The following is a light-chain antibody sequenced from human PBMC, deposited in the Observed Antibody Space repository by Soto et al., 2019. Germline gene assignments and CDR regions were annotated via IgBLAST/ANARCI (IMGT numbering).Light chain of an antibody. CDR2: KAS. CDR1: QSLSSW. Sequence: DIQMTQSPSALSASVGDRVTITCRASQSLSSWLAWYQQKPGKAPKLLIYKASSLESGVPSRFSGSGSGTEFTLTNSSLQPDDFATYYCQQYDSYPYTFGQGTKLEIK. J-gene: IGKJ2*01. CDR3: QQYDSYPYT. V-gene: IGKV1-5*03.